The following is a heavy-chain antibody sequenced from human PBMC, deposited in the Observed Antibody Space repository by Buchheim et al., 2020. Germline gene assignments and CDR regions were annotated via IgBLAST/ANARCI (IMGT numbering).Heavy chain of an antibody. CDR3: ALENRHSSGWSWPAPDY. CDR2: ISGSGGST. Sequence: EVQLLESGGGLVQPGGSLRLSCAASGFTFSSYAMRWVRQAPGKGLEWVSAISGSGGSTYYADSVKGRFTISRDNSTNTLYLQMNSLRAEDTAVYYCALENRHSSGWSWPAPDYWGQGTL. D-gene: IGHD6-19*01. J-gene: IGHJ4*02. V-gene: IGHV3-23*01. CDR1: GFTFSSYA.